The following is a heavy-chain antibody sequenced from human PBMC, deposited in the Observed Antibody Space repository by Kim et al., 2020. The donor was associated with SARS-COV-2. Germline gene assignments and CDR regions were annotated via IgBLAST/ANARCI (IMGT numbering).Heavy chain of an antibody. CDR2: INHSGST. D-gene: IGHD2-15*01. CDR1: GGSFSGYY. V-gene: IGHV4-34*01. Sequence: SENLSLTCAVYGGSFSGYYWSWIRQPPGKGLEWIGEINHSGSTNYNPSLKSRVTISVDTSKNQFSLKLSSVTAADTAVYYCATTDEYCSGGSCSVYWGQGPLVTVSS. CDR3: ATTDEYCSGGSCSVY. J-gene: IGHJ4*02.